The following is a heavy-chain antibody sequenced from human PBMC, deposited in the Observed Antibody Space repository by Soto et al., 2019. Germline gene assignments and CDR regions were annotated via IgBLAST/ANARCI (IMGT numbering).Heavy chain of an antibody. Sequence: SETLSLTCNMSCDSYSISTYTWSWIRQPPGKALQWIGFIYQSRFTSYNPSLASRVSISLGRSNNQCSLKLKSVTAADTAVYFCAGVPDTSGLRYDPCGPGTLVTVSS. D-gene: IGHD6-19*01. CDR3: AGVPDTSGLRYDP. J-gene: IGHJ5*02. CDR2: IYQSRFT. CDR1: CDSYSISTYT. V-gene: IGHV4-30-2*01.